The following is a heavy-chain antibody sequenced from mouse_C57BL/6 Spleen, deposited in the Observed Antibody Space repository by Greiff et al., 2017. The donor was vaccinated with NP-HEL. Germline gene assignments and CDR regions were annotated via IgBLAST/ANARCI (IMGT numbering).Heavy chain of an antibody. Sequence: QVQLQQPGAELVKPGASVKMSCKASGYTFTSYWITWVKQRPGQGLEWIGDIYPGSGSTNYNEKFKSKATLTVDTSSSTAYMQLSSLTSEDSAVYYCAREGGINGSSYVGFAYWGQGTLVTVSA. J-gene: IGHJ3*01. V-gene: IGHV1-55*01. CDR2: IYPGSGST. D-gene: IGHD1-1*01. CDR3: AREGGINGSSYVGFAY. CDR1: GYTFTSYW.